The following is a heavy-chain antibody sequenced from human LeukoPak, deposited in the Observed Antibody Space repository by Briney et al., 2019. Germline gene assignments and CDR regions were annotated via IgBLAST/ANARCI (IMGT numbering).Heavy chain of an antibody. D-gene: IGHD1-26*01. CDR1: DDPINSGVYY. CDR3: ARAKKRSGRSRNFYLDV. Sequence: SETLSLTCTVSDDPINSGVYYWNWIRQPAGKGLEWIGHIYTSGTTTNSNPSLKSRVAISLDTSKNHFSLKLSPVTAADTAVYYCARAKKRSGRSRNFYLDVGGKGTTVTVSS. V-gene: IGHV4-61*09. J-gene: IGHJ6*03. CDR2: IYTSGTTT.